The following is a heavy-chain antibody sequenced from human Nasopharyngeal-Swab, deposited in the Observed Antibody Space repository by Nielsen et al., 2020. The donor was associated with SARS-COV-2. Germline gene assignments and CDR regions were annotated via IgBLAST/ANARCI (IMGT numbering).Heavy chain of an antibody. D-gene: IGHD6-13*01. J-gene: IGHJ4*02. CDR2: ISSSGSTI. CDR1: GFTFSDYY. Sequence: GESLKISCAASGFTFSDYYMSWIRQAPGKGLEWVSYISSSGSTIYYADSVKGRFTISRDNAKNSLYLQMTSLRAEDTAVYYCATSDIAAAADYWGQGTLVTVSS. CDR3: ATSDIAAAADY. V-gene: IGHV3-11*04.